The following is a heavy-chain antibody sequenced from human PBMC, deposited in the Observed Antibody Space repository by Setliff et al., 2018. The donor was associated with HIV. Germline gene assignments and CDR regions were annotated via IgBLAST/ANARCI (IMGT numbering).Heavy chain of an antibody. CDR3: ARDATRGGDMDV. CDR1: GFSFSSYW. V-gene: IGHV3-7*01. J-gene: IGHJ6*03. Sequence: GGSLRLSCAASGFSFSSYWMSWVRQAPGKGLEWVANIKEDGSEKYYVDSVRGRFTISRDNAKNSLYLQMNSPRAEDTAAYYCARDATRGGDMDVWAKGTTVTVSS. D-gene: IGHD2-15*01. CDR2: IKEDGSEK.